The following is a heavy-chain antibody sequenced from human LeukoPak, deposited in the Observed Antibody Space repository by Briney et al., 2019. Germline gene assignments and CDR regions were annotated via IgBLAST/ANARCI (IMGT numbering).Heavy chain of an antibody. V-gene: IGHV3-15*01. J-gene: IGHJ4*02. D-gene: IGHD3-22*01. Sequence: GGSLRLSCAASGFTFSNAWMSWVRQAPEKGLECVGRIKSKTDGGTTDYAAPVKGRFTISRDDSKSIASLQMNSLKTEDSAVYYCTRASAYYYDFSGYSPSDYWGQGTLVTVSS. CDR3: TRASAYYYDFSGYSPSDY. CDR1: GFTFSNAW. CDR2: IKSKTDGGTT.